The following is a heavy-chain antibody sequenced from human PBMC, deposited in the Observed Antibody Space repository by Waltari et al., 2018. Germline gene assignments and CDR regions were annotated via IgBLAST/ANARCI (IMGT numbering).Heavy chain of an antibody. D-gene: IGHD3-22*01. CDR2: IYPGDSDT. CDR1: GYSFTSYW. J-gene: IGHJ4*02. V-gene: IGHV5-51*01. Sequence: EVQLVQSGAEVKKPGESLKISCKGSGYSFTSYWIGWVRQMPGKGLEWMGIIYPGDSDTRYSPSFQGKVTISADKSISTAYLQWSSLKASDTAMYYCARHRGYDSSGYYPDYWGQGTLVTVSS. CDR3: ARHRGYDSSGYYPDY.